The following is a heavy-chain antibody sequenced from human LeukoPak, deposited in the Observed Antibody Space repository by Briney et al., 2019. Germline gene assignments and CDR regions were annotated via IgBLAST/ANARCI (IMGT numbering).Heavy chain of an antibody. J-gene: IGHJ4*02. CDR1: GGSISSYY. Sequence: SETLSLTCTVSGGSISSYYWSWIRQPPGKGLEWIGYIYYSGSTNYNPSLKSRVTISVDTSKNQFSLKLSSVTAADTAVYYCAALTVTTVDYWGQGILVTVSS. V-gene: IGHV4-59*01. CDR3: AALTVTTVDY. D-gene: IGHD4-11*01. CDR2: IYYSGST.